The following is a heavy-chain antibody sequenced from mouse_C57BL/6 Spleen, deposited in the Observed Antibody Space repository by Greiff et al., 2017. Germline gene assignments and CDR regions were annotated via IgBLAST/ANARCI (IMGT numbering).Heavy chain of an antibody. CDR3: ARGNYAMDY. V-gene: IGHV14-2*01. CDR1: GFNIKDYY. CDR2: IDPEDGET. J-gene: IGHJ4*01. Sequence: EVKLVESGAELVKPGASVKLSCTASGFNIKDYYMHWVKQRTEQGLEWIGRIDPEDGETKYAPNFQGKATITADTSSNTAYLQLSSLTSEDTAVYYCARGNYAMDYWGQGTSVTVSS.